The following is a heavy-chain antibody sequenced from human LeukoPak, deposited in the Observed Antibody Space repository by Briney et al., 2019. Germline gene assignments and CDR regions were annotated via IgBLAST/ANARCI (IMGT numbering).Heavy chain of an antibody. J-gene: IGHJ4*02. D-gene: IGHD6-19*01. V-gene: IGHV3-30*03. Sequence: QPGRSLRLSCAASGFSFGSFGIHWVRQAPGKGLEWVAVISHEGSFQSYAESVKGRFTISRDNSKNMVFLQMNSLTSEDTAVYYCARTRQQWQVLDYWGQGTLVTVSS. CDR1: GFSFGSFG. CDR2: ISHEGSFQ. CDR3: ARTRQQWQVLDY.